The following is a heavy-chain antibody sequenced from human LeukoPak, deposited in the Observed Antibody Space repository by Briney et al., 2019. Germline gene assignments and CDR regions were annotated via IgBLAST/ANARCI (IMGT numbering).Heavy chain of an antibody. D-gene: IGHD6-13*01. Sequence: SETLSLTCTVSGGSISSYYWSWIRQPPGKGLEWIGEINHSGSTNYNPSLKSRVTISVDTSKNQFSLKLSSVTAADTAVYYCARGRSSRSYYYYYYYMDVWGKGTTVTVSS. J-gene: IGHJ6*03. CDR1: GGSISSYY. CDR3: ARGRSSRSYYYYYYYMDV. V-gene: IGHV4-34*01. CDR2: INHSGST.